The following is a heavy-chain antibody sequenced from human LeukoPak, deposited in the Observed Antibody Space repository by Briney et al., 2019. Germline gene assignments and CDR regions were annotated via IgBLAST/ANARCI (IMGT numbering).Heavy chain of an antibody. CDR3: AKVGGYSSGWYLMYYFDY. CDR2: ISGSGGST. Sequence: GGSLRLSCAASGFTFSSYAMSRVRQAPGKGLEWVSAISGSGGSTYYADSVKGRFTISRDNSKNTLYLQMNSLRAEDTAVYYCAKVGGYSSGWYLMYYFDYWGQGTLVTVSS. V-gene: IGHV3-23*01. D-gene: IGHD6-19*01. CDR1: GFTFSSYA. J-gene: IGHJ4*02.